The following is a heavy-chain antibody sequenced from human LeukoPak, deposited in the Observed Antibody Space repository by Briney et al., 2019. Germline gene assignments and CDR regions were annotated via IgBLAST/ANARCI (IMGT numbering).Heavy chain of an antibody. V-gene: IGHV3-23*01. J-gene: IGHJ4*02. CDR1: GFTFSSYA. CDR3: ARGDYLLDY. D-gene: IGHD3-10*01. CDR2: IFHRGGNT. Sequence: GGSLSLSCAASGFTFSSYAMAWVRQAPGKGLEWVSSIFHRGGNTYYIDSVKGRFIISSDSSKNTLYLQMNGLRAEDTAVYYCARGDYLLDYWGQGTLVTVSS.